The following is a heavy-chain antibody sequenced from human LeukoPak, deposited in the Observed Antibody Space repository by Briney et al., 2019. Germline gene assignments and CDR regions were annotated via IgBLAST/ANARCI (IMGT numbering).Heavy chain of an antibody. D-gene: IGHD1-26*01. CDR1: GLTFENFA. J-gene: IGHJ4*02. CDR3: AKTRGSGSHTQYHFDK. V-gene: IGHV3-23*05. CDR2: ILRSGSP. Sequence: GGSLRLSSKVSGLTFENFAMTWVRQAPGKGLEWVSTILRSGSPYYADSVKGRFTISRDNSKDTVYLQMNSLRVEDTALYYCAKTRGSGSHTQYHFDKWGQGTLVTVSS.